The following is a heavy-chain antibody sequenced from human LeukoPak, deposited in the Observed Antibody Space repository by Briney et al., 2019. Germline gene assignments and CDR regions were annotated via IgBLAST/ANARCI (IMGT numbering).Heavy chain of an antibody. Sequence: PGGSLRLSCAASGFTFSSYEMNWVRQAPGKGLEWVSYISSSGSTIYYADSVKGRFTISRDNSENTLYLQMNSLRAEDSAVYYCAKNYGSGSSVKYYYMDVWGKGTTVTVSS. CDR2: ISSSGSTI. CDR3: AKNYGSGSSVKYYYMDV. J-gene: IGHJ6*03. CDR1: GFTFSSYE. D-gene: IGHD3-10*01. V-gene: IGHV3-48*03.